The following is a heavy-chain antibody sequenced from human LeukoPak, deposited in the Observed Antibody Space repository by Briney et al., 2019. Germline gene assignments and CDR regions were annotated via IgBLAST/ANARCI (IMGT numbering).Heavy chain of an antibody. Sequence: GGSLRLSCAASGFTVSSNYMSWVRQAPGKGLEWVSVIYRDGSTFHADSVKGRFTISRDNSKNTLYLQMNSLRAEDTAVYYCARVVDHDYGDYYLDYWGQGTLVTVSS. CDR1: GFTVSSNY. V-gene: IGHV3-53*01. D-gene: IGHD4-17*01. CDR2: IYRDGST. CDR3: ARVVDHDYGDYYLDY. J-gene: IGHJ4*02.